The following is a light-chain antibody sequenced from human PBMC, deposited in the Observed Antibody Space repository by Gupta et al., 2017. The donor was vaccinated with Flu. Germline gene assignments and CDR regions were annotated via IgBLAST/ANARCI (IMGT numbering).Light chain of an antibody. CDR3: QQYDTFALT. V-gene: IGKV1-5*03. Sequence: ISSWLAWYQQKPGKAPNLLIYKASSLESGVPSRFSGSGSGTEFTLTISSLQPDDFATYYCQQYDTFALTLGGGPKGEI. J-gene: IGKJ4*01. CDR2: KAS. CDR1: ISSW.